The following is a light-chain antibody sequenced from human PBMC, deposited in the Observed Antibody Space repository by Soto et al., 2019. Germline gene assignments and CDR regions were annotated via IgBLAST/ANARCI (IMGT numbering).Light chain of an antibody. CDR3: QTWGTGIHVV. Sequence: QPVLTQSPSASASLGASVKLTCTLSSGHSSYAIAWHQQQPEKGPRYLMKLDSDGSHTKGDAIPDRFSGSSSGAERYLTXXXXXXXXXXDYYCQTWGTGIHVVFGGGTQLTVL. V-gene: IGLV4-69*01. J-gene: IGLJ2*01. CDR2: LDSDGSH. CDR1: SGHSSYA.